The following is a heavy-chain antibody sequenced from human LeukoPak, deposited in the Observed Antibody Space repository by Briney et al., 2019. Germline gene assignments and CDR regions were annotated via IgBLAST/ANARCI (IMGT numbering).Heavy chain of an antibody. Sequence: GGSLRLSCAASGFTVSSNYMSWVRQAPGKGLEWVSVIYSGGSTYYADSVEGRFTISRDNSKNTLYLQMNSLRAEDTAVYYCARTLGYCSSTNCFLTFDYWGQGTLVTVSS. CDR3: ARTLGYCSSTNCFLTFDY. V-gene: IGHV3-66*01. CDR2: IYSGGST. CDR1: GFTVSSNY. D-gene: IGHD2-2*01. J-gene: IGHJ4*02.